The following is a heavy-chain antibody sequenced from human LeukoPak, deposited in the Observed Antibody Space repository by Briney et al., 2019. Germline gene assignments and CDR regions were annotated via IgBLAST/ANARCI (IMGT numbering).Heavy chain of an antibody. CDR2: IYYSGSP. CDR1: GFTVSSNY. J-gene: IGHJ4*02. D-gene: IGHD2-15*01. CDR3: ARVLVDCSGGSCYYFDY. Sequence: LRLSCAASGFTVSSNYMSWVRQAPGKGLEWIGYIYYSGSPYSNPSLKSRLTISVDTSKNQFSLKLSSVTAADTAVYYCARVLVDCSGGSCYYFDYWGQGTLVTVSS. V-gene: IGHV4-30-4*08.